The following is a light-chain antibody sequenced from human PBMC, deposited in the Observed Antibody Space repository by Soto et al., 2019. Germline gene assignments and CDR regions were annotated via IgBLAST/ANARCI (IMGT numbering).Light chain of an antibody. CDR3: HQYDTYTGA. Sequence: DIQMTQSPSTLSASVGDRVTITCRASQSISIWLAWYQQKPGKAPKLLMYKATILQSGVPSRFSGSGSGTVFTLTISSLQPDDFATYYCHQYDTYTGAFGQGTKVEI. CDR2: KAT. CDR1: QSISIW. J-gene: IGKJ1*01. V-gene: IGKV1-5*03.